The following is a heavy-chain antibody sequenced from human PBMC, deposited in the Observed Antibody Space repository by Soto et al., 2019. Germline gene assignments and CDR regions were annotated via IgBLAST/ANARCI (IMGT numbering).Heavy chain of an antibody. D-gene: IGHD3-3*01. J-gene: IGHJ4*02. V-gene: IGHV4-39*02. CDR2: IYYSGST. CDR3: ARDFGGESGYYGY. Sequence: PSETLSLTCTVSGGSISSSSYYWGWIRQPPGKGLEWIGSIYYSGSTYYNPSLKSRVTISVDTSKNQFSLKLSSVTAADTAVYYCARDFGGESGYYGYWGQGTLVTVSS. CDR1: GGSISSSSYY.